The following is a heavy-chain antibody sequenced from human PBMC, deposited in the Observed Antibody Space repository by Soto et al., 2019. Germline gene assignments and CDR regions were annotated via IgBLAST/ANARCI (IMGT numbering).Heavy chain of an antibody. CDR1: GYTFTSYY. Sequence: XSVKVACKASGYTFTSYYMHWVRQAPGQGLEWMGIINPSGGSTIYAQKFQGRVTMTRDTSTSTVYMELSSLRSEDTAVYYCPRDWQAAADYYYYGMDVCGQRTTVTVSS. CDR3: PRDWQAAADYYYYGMDV. J-gene: IGHJ6*02. CDR2: INPSGGST. V-gene: IGHV1-46*01. D-gene: IGHD6-13*01.